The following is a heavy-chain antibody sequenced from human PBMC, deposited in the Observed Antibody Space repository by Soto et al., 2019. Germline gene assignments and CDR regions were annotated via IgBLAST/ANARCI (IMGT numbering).Heavy chain of an antibody. Sequence: GGSLRLSCTTSGFTFGDYALSWVRQAPGKGLEWVGFIRRNAYGGTTDYAASVKGRFTISRDDSKIIAYLQVNSLRTEDTALYYCTRASSLDFDFWGQGTLVTVSS. V-gene: IGHV3-49*04. CDR2: IRRNAYGGTT. CDR3: TRASSLDFDF. D-gene: IGHD3-16*01. CDR1: GFTFGDYA. J-gene: IGHJ4*02.